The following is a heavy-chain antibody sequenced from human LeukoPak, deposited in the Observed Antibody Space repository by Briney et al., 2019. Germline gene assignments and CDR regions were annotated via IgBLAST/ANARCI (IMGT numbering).Heavy chain of an antibody. J-gene: IGHJ4*02. D-gene: IGHD1-7*01. CDR1: GYTFTSYG. CDR3: ARDVSGPVETNFDY. Sequence: GASVNVSCKASGYTFTSYGISWVRQAPGQGLEWMGWISAYNGNTNYAQKLQGRVTMTTDTSTSTAYMELRSLRSDDTAVYYCARDVSGPVETNFDYWGQGTLVTVSS. V-gene: IGHV1-18*01. CDR2: ISAYNGNT.